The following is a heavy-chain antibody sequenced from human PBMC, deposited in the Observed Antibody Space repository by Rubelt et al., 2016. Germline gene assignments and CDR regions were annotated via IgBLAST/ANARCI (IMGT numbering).Heavy chain of an antibody. Sequence: QVQLVQSGAEVKKPGASVKVSCKASGYTFTSYYMHWVRQAPGQGLEWMGIINPSGGSTSYAQKLQGRVTVTRDTSTSTVYMELSRLRSEDTAVYYCAREQESTVTIEGVLGYWGQGTLVTVSS. CDR2: INPSGGST. CDR3: AREQESTVTIEGVLGY. D-gene: IGHD4-17*01. J-gene: IGHJ4*02. CDR1: GYTFTSYY. V-gene: IGHV1-46*04.